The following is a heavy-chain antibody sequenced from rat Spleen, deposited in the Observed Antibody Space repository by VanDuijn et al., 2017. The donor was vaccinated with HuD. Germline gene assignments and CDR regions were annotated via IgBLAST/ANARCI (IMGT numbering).Heavy chain of an antibody. D-gene: IGHD1-2*01. CDR2: ITSGGSNT. CDR1: GFTFSSFP. CDR3: AKNIYYSSYLYYFDY. V-gene: IGHV5-25*01. Sequence: EVQLVESGGGLVQPGRSLKLSCAASGFTFSSFPMAWVRQAPTKGLEWVATITSGGSNTYYLDSVKGRFTISRDNAKSTLYLQMDSLRSEDTATYYCAKNIYYSSYLYYFDYWGQGVMVTVSS. J-gene: IGHJ2*01.